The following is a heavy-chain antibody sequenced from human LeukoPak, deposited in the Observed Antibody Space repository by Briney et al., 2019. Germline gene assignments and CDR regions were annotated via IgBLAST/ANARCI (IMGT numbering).Heavy chain of an antibody. Sequence: GGSLRLSCAASGFTFSSYEMNWVRQAPGKGLEWVSYISSSGSTIYYADSVKGRFTISRDNAKNTLYLQMNSLRAEDTAVYYCASFWSDQARWGQGTLVTVSS. CDR2: ISSSGSTI. CDR3: ASFWSDQAR. CDR1: GFTFSSYE. D-gene: IGHD3-3*01. V-gene: IGHV3-48*03. J-gene: IGHJ4*02.